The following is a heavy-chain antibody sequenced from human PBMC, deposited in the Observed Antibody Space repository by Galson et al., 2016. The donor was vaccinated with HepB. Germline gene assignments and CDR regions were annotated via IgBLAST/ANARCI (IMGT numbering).Heavy chain of an antibody. J-gene: IGHJ3*02. D-gene: IGHD3-22*01. CDR3: ARKPMMQSLDI. V-gene: IGHV1-18*01. CDR2: ISAYNGDT. CDR1: GYTFTTYG. Sequence: SVKVSCKASGYTFTTYGISWVRQAPGQGLEWMGWISAYNGDTNYAQKFQGRVTLTTDTSTTTAYMELRSLRSDDTAVYYCARKPMMQSLDIWGQGTMVTVSS.